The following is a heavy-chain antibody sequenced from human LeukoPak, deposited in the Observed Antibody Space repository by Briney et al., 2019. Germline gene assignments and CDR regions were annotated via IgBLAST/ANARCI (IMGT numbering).Heavy chain of an antibody. V-gene: IGHV4-59*01. CDR1: GGSISSYY. J-gene: IGHJ6*03. Sequence: SETPSLTCTVSGGSISSYYWSWIRQPPGKGLEWIGYIYYSGSTNYNPSLKSRVTISVDTSKNQFSLKLSSVTAADTAVYYCASIGRQQRTYYYYYMDVWGKGTTVTVSS. CDR2: IYYSGST. D-gene: IGHD6-13*01. CDR3: ASIGRQQRTYYYYYMDV.